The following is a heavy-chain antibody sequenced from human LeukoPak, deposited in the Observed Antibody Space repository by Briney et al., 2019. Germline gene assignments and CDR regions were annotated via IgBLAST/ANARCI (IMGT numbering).Heavy chain of an antibody. Sequence: PSETLSLTCTVSGGSIRSYYWSWIRQPAGKGLEWIGRIYTSGSTNYNPSLKSRVTMSVDTSKNQFSLKLSSVTAADTAVYYCARTALAYCGGDCYYFDYWGQGTLVTVSS. CDR1: GGSIRSYY. V-gene: IGHV4-4*07. D-gene: IGHD2-21*02. CDR3: ARTALAYCGGDCYYFDY. CDR2: IYTSGST. J-gene: IGHJ4*02.